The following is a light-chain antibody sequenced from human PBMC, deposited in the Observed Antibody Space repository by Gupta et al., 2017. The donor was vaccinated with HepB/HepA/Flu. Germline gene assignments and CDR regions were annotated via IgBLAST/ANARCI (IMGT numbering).Light chain of an antibody. Sequence: EIVLTQSPGTLSLSPGERVTLSCRASHSVTRSYLGWYQQIPGQAPSLLIYGTSNRATGIPDRFSGSGSGTDFTLTINRLEPEDFAVYYCQQYGSSAITFGQGTRLEIK. V-gene: IGKV3-20*01. CDR1: HSVTRSY. J-gene: IGKJ5*01. CDR2: GTS. CDR3: QQYGSSAIT.